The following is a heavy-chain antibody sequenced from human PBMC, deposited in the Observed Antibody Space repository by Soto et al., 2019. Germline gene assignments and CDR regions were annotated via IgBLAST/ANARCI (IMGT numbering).Heavy chain of an antibody. J-gene: IGHJ4*02. CDR3: ARDLGHFDAESSYFDL. V-gene: IGHV3-33*01. D-gene: IGHD3-10*01. CDR1: AFTFSSYG. Sequence: QVQLVESGGGVVQPGRSLRLSCAASAFTFSSYGFHWVRQAPGKGLEWVAVIWYDGSKKYYADSVKGRFTISRDDSENTLYLQMNLLRAGDTAVYYCARDLGHFDAESSYFDLWAQGTLLTVST. CDR2: IWYDGSKK.